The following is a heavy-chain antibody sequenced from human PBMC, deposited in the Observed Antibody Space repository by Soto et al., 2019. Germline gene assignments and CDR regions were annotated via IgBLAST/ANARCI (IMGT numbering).Heavy chain of an antibody. D-gene: IGHD2-8*01. CDR2: MNPNSGNT. J-gene: IGHJ5*02. CDR1: GYTFTGYY. V-gene: IGHV1-8*02. CDR3: ARGEYCTNGVCYPAP. Sequence: GASVKVSCKASGYTFTGYYMHWVRQATGQGLEWMGWMNPNSGNTGYAQKFQGRVTMTRNTSISTAYMELSSLRSEDTAVYYCARGEYCTNGVCYPAPWGQGTLVTVSS.